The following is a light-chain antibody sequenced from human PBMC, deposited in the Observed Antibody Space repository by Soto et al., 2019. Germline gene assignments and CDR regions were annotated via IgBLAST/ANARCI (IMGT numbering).Light chain of an antibody. J-gene: IGLJ1*01. Sequence: SVLPQPPSSSGTPGQRVTISCSGSSSNIGSNTVNWYQQLPGTAPKLLIYSNNQRPSGVPDRFSGSKSGTSASLAISGLQSEDEADYYCAAWDDSLNAFYVFGTGTKVTVL. CDR1: SSNIGSNT. V-gene: IGLV1-44*01. CDR3: AAWDDSLNAFYV. CDR2: SNN.